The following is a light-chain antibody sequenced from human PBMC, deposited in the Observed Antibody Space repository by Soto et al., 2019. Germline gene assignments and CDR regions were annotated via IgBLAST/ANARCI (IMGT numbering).Light chain of an antibody. J-gene: IGKJ2*01. CDR1: QNVNSN. CDR3: QQYNNWPQT. Sequence: EIVMAQSPASLSVSPWERAALSCVASQNVNSNLAWYHQKPGQAPRFLIYGASTRATGIPARFSGSGSGTEFTLTISSLQPDDSAFYYCQQYNNWPQTLGQGTKVDI. V-gene: IGKV3-15*01. CDR2: GAS.